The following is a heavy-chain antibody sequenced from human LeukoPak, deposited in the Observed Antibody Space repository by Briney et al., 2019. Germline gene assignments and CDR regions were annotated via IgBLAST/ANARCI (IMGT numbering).Heavy chain of an antibody. CDR1: GFTFSSYW. CDR3: AREVNLDWLWGTFDY. V-gene: IGHV3-30*03. D-gene: IGHD3/OR15-3a*01. Sequence: GGSLRLSCAASGFTFSSYWMHWVRQAPGKGLEWVAFISDDGNNKHYADSVKGRFTISRDNSKNTLYLQTNSLGPADTAVYYCAREVNLDWLWGTFDYWGQGTLVTVSS. J-gene: IGHJ4*02. CDR2: ISDDGNNK.